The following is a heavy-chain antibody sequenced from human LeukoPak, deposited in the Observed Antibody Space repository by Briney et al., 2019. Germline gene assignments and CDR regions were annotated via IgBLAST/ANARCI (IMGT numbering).Heavy chain of an antibody. D-gene: IGHD3-3*01. Sequence: SQTLSLTCTVSGGSISSGSYYWSWIRQPAGKGLEWIGRIYTSGSTNYNPSLKSRVTISVDTSKNQFSLKLSSVTAADTAVYYCARVPNYDFWSGPPDHWGQGTLVTVSS. CDR3: ARVPNYDFWSGPPDH. CDR2: IYTSGST. CDR1: GGSISSGSYY. V-gene: IGHV4-61*02. J-gene: IGHJ4*02.